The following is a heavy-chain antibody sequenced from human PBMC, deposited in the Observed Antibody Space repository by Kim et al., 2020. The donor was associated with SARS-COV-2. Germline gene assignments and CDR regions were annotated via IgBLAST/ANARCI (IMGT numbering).Heavy chain of an antibody. Sequence: ASVKVSCKASGYTFTSYGISWVRQAPGQGLEWMGWISAYNGNTNYAQKLQGRVTMTTDTSTSTAYMELRSLRSDDTAVYYCARVRSITMVRGVWYYFDYWGQGTLVTVSS. CDR3: ARVRSITMVRGVWYYFDY. CDR2: ISAYNGNT. J-gene: IGHJ4*02. CDR1: GYTFTSYG. V-gene: IGHV1-18*04. D-gene: IGHD3-10*01.